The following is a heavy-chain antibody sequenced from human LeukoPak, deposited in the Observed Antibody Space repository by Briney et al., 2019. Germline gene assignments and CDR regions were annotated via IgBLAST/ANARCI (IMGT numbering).Heavy chain of an antibody. Sequence: PGGSLRLSCAASGFTFSSYAMSWVRQAPGKGLEWVSAISGSGGSTYYADSVKGRFTISRDNSKNTLYLQMNSLRAEDTAVYYCAKGVVRIQLWTLSPAPQYYFDYWGQGTLVTVSS. CDR3: AKGVVRIQLWTLSPAPQYYFDY. V-gene: IGHV3-23*01. CDR1: GFTFSSYA. D-gene: IGHD5-18*01. J-gene: IGHJ4*02. CDR2: ISGSGGST.